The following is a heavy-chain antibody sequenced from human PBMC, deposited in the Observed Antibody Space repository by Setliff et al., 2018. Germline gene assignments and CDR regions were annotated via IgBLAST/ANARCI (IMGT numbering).Heavy chain of an antibody. CDR3: ARAPRLEWILPTFDY. CDR2: ISAYTGKT. Sequence: ASVKVSCKAVGYTFLSYGLSWVRQAPGQGLEWMGWISAYTGKTDYAQNSQGRVTMTTDTSTNTAYLELRSLRYDDTAVYFCARAPRLEWILPTFDYWGQGTPVTVSS. CDR1: GYTFLSYG. D-gene: IGHD3-3*01. V-gene: IGHV1-18*01. J-gene: IGHJ4*02.